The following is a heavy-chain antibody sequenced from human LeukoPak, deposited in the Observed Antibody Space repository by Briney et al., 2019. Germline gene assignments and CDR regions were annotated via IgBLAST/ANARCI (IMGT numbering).Heavy chain of an antibody. Sequence: SETLSLTCTVSGGSISSGSYYWSWIRQPAGKGLGWIGRIYTSGSTNYNPSLKSRVTISVDTSKNQFSLKLSSVTAADTAVYYCARVPATVNTAAGAPFDYWGQGTLVTVSS. J-gene: IGHJ4*02. D-gene: IGHD2-2*01. V-gene: IGHV4-61*02. CDR3: ARVPATVNTAAGAPFDY. CDR1: GGSISSGSYY. CDR2: IYTSGST.